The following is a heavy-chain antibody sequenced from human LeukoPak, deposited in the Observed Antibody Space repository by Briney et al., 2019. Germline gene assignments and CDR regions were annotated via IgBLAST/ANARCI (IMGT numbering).Heavy chain of an antibody. CDR1: GFTFGNYG. CDR2: IRYDGSNK. D-gene: IGHD2-2*03. Sequence: GGSLRLSCAASGFTFGNYGMHWVRQAPGKGLEWVAFIRYDGSNKYYADSVKGRFTISRDNSKNTLYLQMNSLRAEDTAVYYCAKFYFLDIVVVPAAAGAFDIWGQGTMVTVSS. V-gene: IGHV3-30*02. CDR3: AKFYFLDIVVVPAAAGAFDI. J-gene: IGHJ3*02.